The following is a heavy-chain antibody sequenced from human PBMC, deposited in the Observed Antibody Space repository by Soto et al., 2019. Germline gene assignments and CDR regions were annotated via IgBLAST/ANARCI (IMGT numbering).Heavy chain of an antibody. V-gene: IGHV1-18*01. CDR1: GYTVTNYA. J-gene: IGHJ4*02. D-gene: IGHD6-13*01. Sequence: QVQLVQSGAEVKKPGASVKVSCKASGYTVTNYAFSWVRQAPGQGLEWMGWISAYNGNTNYPQKLQGRVTMTTDTSTSTAYMELRSLRSADTAVYYCARDLAAAGPFDCWGQGTLVTVSS. CDR2: ISAYNGNT. CDR3: ARDLAAAGPFDC.